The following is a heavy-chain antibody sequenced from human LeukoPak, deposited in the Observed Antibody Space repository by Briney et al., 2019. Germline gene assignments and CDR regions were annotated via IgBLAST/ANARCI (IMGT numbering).Heavy chain of an antibody. CDR1: GFTFSSYA. Sequence: GGSLRLSCAASGFTFSSYAMSWVRQAPGKGLEWVSAISGSGGSTYYADSVKGRFTISRDNSKNTLYLQMNSLRAEDTAVYYCAKWVVRGVIIGLDYWGQGTLVTVSS. CDR2: ISGSGGST. J-gene: IGHJ4*02. V-gene: IGHV3-23*01. D-gene: IGHD3-10*01. CDR3: AKWVVRGVIIGLDY.